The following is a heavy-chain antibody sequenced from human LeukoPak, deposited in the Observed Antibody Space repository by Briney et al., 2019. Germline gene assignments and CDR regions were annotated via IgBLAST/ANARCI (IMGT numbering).Heavy chain of an antibody. V-gene: IGHV3-66*01. J-gene: IGHJ6*02. CDR2: IYSGGST. CDR3: AIGRDFGTGNYYGMDV. Sequence: GGSLRLSCAASGFTVSSNYMSWVRQAPGKGLEWVSVIYSGGSTYYADSVKGRFTISRDNSKNTLYLQMNSLRAEDTAVYYCAIGRDFGTGNYYGMDVWGQGTTVTVSS. CDR1: GFTVSSNY. D-gene: IGHD3-10*01.